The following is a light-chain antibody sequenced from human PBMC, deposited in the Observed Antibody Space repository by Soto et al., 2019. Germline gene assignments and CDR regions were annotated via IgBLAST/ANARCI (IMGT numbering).Light chain of an antibody. J-gene: IGKJ5*01. V-gene: IGKV3-20*01. CDR1: QSVSSSY. CDR2: GAS. CDR3: QQYGSSSIT. Sequence: EIVLTQSPGTLSLSPWERATLSCRASQSVSSSYLAWYQQKPGQAPRLLIYGASNRATGIPDRFSGSGSGTDFTLTISRLEPEDFAVYYCQQYGSSSITFGQGTRLEIK.